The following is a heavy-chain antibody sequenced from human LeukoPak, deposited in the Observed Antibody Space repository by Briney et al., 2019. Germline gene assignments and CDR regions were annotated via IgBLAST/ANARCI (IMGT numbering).Heavy chain of an antibody. CDR1: GASISSHY. V-gene: IGHV4-59*11. J-gene: IGHJ4*02. CDR3: ARGSTRADDY. D-gene: IGHD2/OR15-2a*01. CDR2: VYHSGST. Sequence: SETLSLTCTVSGASISSHYWSWIRQPPGKGLEWIGYVYHSGSTNYNPSLKSRVAISVDTSRNQVSLKLSSLTAADTAVYYFARGSTRADDYWGQGTLVTVSS.